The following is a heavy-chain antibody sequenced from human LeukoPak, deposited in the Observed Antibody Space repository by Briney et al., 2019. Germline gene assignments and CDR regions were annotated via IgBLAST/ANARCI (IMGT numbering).Heavy chain of an antibody. Sequence: SETLSLTCTVSGGSISSYYWSWIRQPPGKGLEWIGYIYYSGSTNYNPSLKSRVTISVDTSKNQFSLKLSSVTAADTAVYYCARFLLYAFDIWGQGTMVTVSS. J-gene: IGHJ3*02. CDR1: GGSISSYY. CDR2: IYYSGST. CDR3: ARFLLYAFDI. V-gene: IGHV4-59*01. D-gene: IGHD2/OR15-2a*01.